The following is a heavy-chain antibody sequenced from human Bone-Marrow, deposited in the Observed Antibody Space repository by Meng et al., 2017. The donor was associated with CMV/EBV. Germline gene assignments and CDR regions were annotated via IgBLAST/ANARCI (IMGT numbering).Heavy chain of an antibody. J-gene: IGHJ4*02. CDR2: ISGSGGSV. CDR3: AKDRTIVGATYFDY. Sequence: ASGFTVSSYAMSWVRQAPGKGLEWVSVISGSGGSVYYADSVKGRFTISRDNSKNTLYLQMNSLRAEDTAVYYCAKDRTIVGATYFDYWGQGTLVTVSS. V-gene: IGHV3-23*01. CDR1: GFTVSSYA. D-gene: IGHD1-26*01.